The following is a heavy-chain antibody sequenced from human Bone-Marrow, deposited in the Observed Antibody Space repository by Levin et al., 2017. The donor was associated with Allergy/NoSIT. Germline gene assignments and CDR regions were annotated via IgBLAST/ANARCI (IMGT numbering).Heavy chain of an antibody. V-gene: IGHV3-30*04. CDR2: ISYDGSNK. CDR3: ARESVDYDSSGYFDY. D-gene: IGHD3-22*01. Sequence: PGGSLRLSCAASGFTFSSYAMHWVRQAPGKGLEWVAVISYDGSNKYYADSVKGRFTISRDNSKNTLYLQMNSLRAEDTAVYYCARESVDYDSSGYFDYWGQGTLVTVSS. CDR1: GFTFSSYA. J-gene: IGHJ4*02.